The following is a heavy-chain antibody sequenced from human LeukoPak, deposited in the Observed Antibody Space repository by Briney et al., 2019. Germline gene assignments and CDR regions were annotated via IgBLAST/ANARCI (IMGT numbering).Heavy chain of an antibody. CDR1: GGSISSYY. D-gene: IGHD4-17*01. Sequence: PSETLSLTCTVSGGSISSYYWSWIRQPPGKGLEWIGYIYYSGSTNYNPSLKSQVTISVDTSKNQFSLKLSSVTAADTAVYYCARALGAYFDYWGQGTLVTVSS. CDR3: ARALGAYFDY. J-gene: IGHJ4*02. V-gene: IGHV4-59*01. CDR2: IYYSGST.